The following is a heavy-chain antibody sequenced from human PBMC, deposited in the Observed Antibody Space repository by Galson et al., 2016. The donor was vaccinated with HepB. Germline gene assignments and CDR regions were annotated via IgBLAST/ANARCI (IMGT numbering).Heavy chain of an antibody. CDR1: GYTFTSYF. Sequence: SVKVSCKASGYTFTSYFVHWVRQAPGQGLEWMAIINPSDGGASYAQTFQGRLTLTTNTSTTTVYMELSSLTSDDTAVYFCARVSVASCPNWFGPWGQGTLVTVSS. CDR3: ARVSVASCPNWFGP. D-gene: IGHD2-21*01. V-gene: IGHV1-46*01. CDR2: INPSDGGA. J-gene: IGHJ5*02.